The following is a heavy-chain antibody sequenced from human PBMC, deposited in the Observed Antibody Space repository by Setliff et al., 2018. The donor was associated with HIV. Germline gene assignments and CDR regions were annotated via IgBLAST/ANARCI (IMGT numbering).Heavy chain of an antibody. Sequence: GSLRLSCTASGFIFSDYYMAWIRQAPGKGPEWVSYISHSSSYIEYADSVKGRFTISRDNAKNSLYLQMSGLGAEDTAVYYCAREDRASGWFGNLLYNWFDPWGQGTLVTVSS. D-gene: IGHD3-10*01. J-gene: IGHJ5*02. CDR1: GFIFSDYY. V-gene: IGHV3-11*05. CDR2: ISHSSSYI. CDR3: AREDRASGWFGNLLYNWFDP.